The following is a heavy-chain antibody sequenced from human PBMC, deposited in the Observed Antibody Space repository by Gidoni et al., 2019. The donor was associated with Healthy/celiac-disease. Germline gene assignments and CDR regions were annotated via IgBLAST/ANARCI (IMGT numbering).Heavy chain of an antibody. J-gene: IGHJ4*02. CDR3: AKDRASGSYYHISY. CDR2: ISGSGCST. D-gene: IGHD1-26*01. V-gene: IGHV3-23*01. CDR1: GFTFSSYA. Sequence: EVQLLESGGGLVQPGGSLRLSCAASGFTFSSYAMSWVRQAPGKGLEWVSAISGSGCSTYYADSLKSRFTISRDNSKNTLYLQMNSLRAEDTAVYYCAKDRASGSYYHISYWGQGTLVTVSS.